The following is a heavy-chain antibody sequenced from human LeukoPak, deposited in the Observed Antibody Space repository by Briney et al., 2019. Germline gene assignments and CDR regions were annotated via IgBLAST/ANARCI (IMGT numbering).Heavy chain of an antibody. D-gene: IGHD2-15*01. CDR1: GYTFTSYY. V-gene: IGHV1-46*04. CDR2: INPSGGST. J-gene: IGHJ4*02. CDR3: ARHNQRQLYCSGGSCYTLYFDY. Sequence: ASVKVSCKASGYTFTSYYMHWVRQAPGQGLEWMGIINPSGGSTSYAQKLQGRVTMTRDMSTSTVYMELSSLRSEDTAVYYCARHNQRQLYCSGGSCYTLYFDYWGQGTLVTVSS.